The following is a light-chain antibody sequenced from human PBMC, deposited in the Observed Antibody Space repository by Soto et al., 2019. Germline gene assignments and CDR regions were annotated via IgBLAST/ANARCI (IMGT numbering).Light chain of an antibody. CDR3: QQYGSSPQT. CDR2: DAS. Sequence: EIVLTQSPGTLSLSPGETASLSCRASQSVISDFLAWYQQTRGQPPRLLIYDASKRATGIPARFSGSGSGTAFTLTISRVEPEDSAVYYCQQYGSSPQTFGQGTKVEIK. J-gene: IGKJ1*01. V-gene: IGKV3-20*01. CDR1: QSVISDF.